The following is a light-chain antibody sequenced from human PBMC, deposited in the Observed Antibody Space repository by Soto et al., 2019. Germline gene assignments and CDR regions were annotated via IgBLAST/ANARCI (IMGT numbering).Light chain of an antibody. CDR2: DVS. J-gene: IGKJ1*01. V-gene: IGKV1-5*01. CDR3: QQYDSFSVT. Sequence: DIHMPQTPSTLSAPAWPTLTITRRASQRISGWLAWHQQKPGKAPKLLIYDVSALKRGVPPRFSGSGSGTEFTLTISSRQPEDFATYYCQQYDSFSVTFGQGTKVDIK. CDR1: QRISGW.